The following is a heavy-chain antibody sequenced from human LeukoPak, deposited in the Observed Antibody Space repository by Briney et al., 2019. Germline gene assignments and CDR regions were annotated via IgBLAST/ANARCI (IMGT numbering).Heavy chain of an antibody. Sequence: GGSLRLSCAASGFTFSSYAMHWVRQAPGKGLEYVSAISSNGGSTYYANSVKGRFTISRDNSKNTLYLQMGSLRAEDMAVYYCARSPGLSAYYYYYMDVWGKGTTVAVSS. CDR3: ARSPGLSAYYYYYMDV. J-gene: IGHJ6*03. CDR1: GFTFSSYA. V-gene: IGHV3-64*01. D-gene: IGHD1-14*01. CDR2: ISSNGGST.